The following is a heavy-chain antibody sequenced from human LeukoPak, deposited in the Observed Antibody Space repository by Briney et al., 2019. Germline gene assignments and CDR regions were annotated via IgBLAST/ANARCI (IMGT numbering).Heavy chain of an antibody. J-gene: IGHJ4*02. D-gene: IGHD3-10*01. Sequence: SETLSLTCAVYGGSFSGYYWSWIRQPPGKGLEWIGEINHSGSTNYNPSLKSRVTISVDTSKNQFSLKLSSVTAADTAVYYCARVYGSGSHHQYYFDYWGQGTLVTVSS. V-gene: IGHV4-34*01. CDR2: INHSGST. CDR1: GGSFSGYY. CDR3: ARVYGSGSHHQYYFDY.